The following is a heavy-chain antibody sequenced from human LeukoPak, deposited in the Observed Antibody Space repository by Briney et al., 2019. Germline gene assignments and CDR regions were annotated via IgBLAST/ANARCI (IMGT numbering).Heavy chain of an antibody. Sequence: PGGSLRLACAASGFTFSSYAMHWVRQAPGKGLEWVAVISYDGSNKYYADSVKGRFTISRDNPKNTLYLQMNSLRAEDTAVYYCAREIGYYGGPRGNFDYWGQGTLVTVSP. D-gene: IGHD3-3*01. CDR1: GFTFSSYA. CDR2: ISYDGSNK. V-gene: IGHV3-30-3*01. J-gene: IGHJ4*02. CDR3: AREIGYYGGPRGNFDY.